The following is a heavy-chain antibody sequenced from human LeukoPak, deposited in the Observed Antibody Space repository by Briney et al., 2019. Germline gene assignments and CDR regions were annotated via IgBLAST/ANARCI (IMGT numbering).Heavy chain of an antibody. CDR1: GFTFSSYG. CDR2: IRYDGSNK. Sequence: GGSLRLSCAASGFTFSSYGMHWVRKAPGKGLEWVAFIRYDGSNKYYADSVKGRFTISRDNSKNTLYLQMNSLRAEDTAVYYCAKDYCSSTSCYPDDAFDIWGQGTMVTVSS. J-gene: IGHJ3*02. D-gene: IGHD2-2*01. CDR3: AKDYCSSTSCYPDDAFDI. V-gene: IGHV3-30*02.